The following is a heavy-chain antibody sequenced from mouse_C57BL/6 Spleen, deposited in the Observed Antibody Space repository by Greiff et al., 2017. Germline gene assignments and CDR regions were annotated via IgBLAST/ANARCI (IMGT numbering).Heavy chain of an antibody. V-gene: IGHV5-4*01. Sequence: EVKLVKSGGGLVKPGGSLKLSCAASGFTFSSYAMSWVRQTPEKRLEWVATISDGGSYTYYPDNVKGRFTISRDNAKNNLYLQMSHLKSEDTAMYYCAREGDYYGSSYEAYWGQGTLVTVSA. J-gene: IGHJ3*01. D-gene: IGHD1-1*01. CDR3: AREGDYYGSSYEAY. CDR1: GFTFSSYA. CDR2: ISDGGSYT.